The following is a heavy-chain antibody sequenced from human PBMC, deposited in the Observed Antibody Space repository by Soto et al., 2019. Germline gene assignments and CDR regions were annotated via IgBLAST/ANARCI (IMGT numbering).Heavy chain of an antibody. CDR2: INPNSGGT. Sequence: SGEGYKKAFGHSFTGPYMHWVRQAPGQGLERMGWINPNSGGTNYAQKFQGRVTMTRDTSISTAYMEVSRLRSDDTAVYYCARDRMAARPEGYYYYGMDVWGQVPTVTVPS. D-gene: IGHD6-6*01. CDR3: ARDRMAARPEGYYYYGMDV. V-gene: IGHV1-2*02. CDR1: GHSFTGPY. J-gene: IGHJ6*02.